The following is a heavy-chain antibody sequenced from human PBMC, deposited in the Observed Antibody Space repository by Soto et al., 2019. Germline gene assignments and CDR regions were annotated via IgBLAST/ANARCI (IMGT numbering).Heavy chain of an antibody. D-gene: IGHD4-17*01. Sequence: QGQLVQSGAEVKKPGSSVKVSCKASGGTFSRYTISWVRQAPGQGLEWMGRIIPVSGTLNYAQKFQGRITITADKATITGYMELISMKSEDTAVYYWANEVLRTVTPSAFEIWGRGTLVSVSS. J-gene: IGHJ3*02. V-gene: IGHV1-69*08. CDR2: IIPVSGTL. CDR3: ANEVLRTVTPSAFEI. CDR1: GGTFSRYT.